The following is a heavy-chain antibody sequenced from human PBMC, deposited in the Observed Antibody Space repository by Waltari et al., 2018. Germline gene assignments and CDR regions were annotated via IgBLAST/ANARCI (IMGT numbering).Heavy chain of an antibody. V-gene: IGHV1-69*13. CDR1: GYTFTSYA. CDR2: IIPIFGTA. CDR3: ATYPTGIVPFDY. D-gene: IGHD6-6*01. J-gene: IGHJ4*02. Sequence: QVQLVQSGAEVKKPGASVKVSCKASGYTFTSYAISWVRQAPGQGLEWMGRIIPIFGTANYTQKFQGRVTITADKSTSTAYMELSSLRSEDTAVYYCATYPTGIVPFDYWGQGTLVTVSS.